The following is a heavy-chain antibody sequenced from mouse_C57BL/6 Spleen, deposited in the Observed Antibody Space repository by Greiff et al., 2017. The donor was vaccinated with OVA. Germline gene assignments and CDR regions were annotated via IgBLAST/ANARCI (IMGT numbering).Heavy chain of an antibody. J-gene: IGHJ4*01. V-gene: IGHV3-1*01. CDR3: ARAPTAYYAMDY. Sequence: EVKLEESGPGMVKPSQSLSLTCTVTGYSITSGYDWHWIRHFPGNKLEWMGYISYSGSTNYNPSLKSPISITHDTSKNHFFLKLNSVTTEDTATYYCARAPTAYYAMDYWGQGTSVTVSS. CDR1: GYSITSGYD. CDR2: ISYSGST. D-gene: IGHD3-1*01.